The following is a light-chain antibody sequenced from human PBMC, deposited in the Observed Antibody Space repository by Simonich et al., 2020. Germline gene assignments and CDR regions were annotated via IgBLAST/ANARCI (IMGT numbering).Light chain of an antibody. CDR1: NIGSKN. CDR2: RDS. Sequence: SYELTQPLSVSVALGQTARITCGGNNIGSKNVHWYQQKPGQAPVLVIYRDSNRPSGIPERVSGSNSGNTATLTISRAQAVDEADYYCQVWDSSTHVVFGGGTKLTVL. CDR3: QVWDSSTHVV. V-gene: IGLV3-9*01. J-gene: IGLJ2*01.